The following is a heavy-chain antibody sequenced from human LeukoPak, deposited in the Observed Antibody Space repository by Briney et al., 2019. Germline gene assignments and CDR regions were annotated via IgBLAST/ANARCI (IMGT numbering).Heavy chain of an antibody. Sequence: GGSLRLSCEASGFTFNSYAMHWVRQDPGKGLEWVAVISYDGNEKNYVESVKGRFTISRDNSKNTLFLQMNSLRAEDTAVYYCAKGLYCTNGVCYNDYFDYWGQGTLVTVSS. V-gene: IGHV3-30*04. CDR1: GFTFNSYA. CDR3: AKGLYCTNGVCYNDYFDY. CDR2: ISYDGNEK. J-gene: IGHJ4*02. D-gene: IGHD2-8*01.